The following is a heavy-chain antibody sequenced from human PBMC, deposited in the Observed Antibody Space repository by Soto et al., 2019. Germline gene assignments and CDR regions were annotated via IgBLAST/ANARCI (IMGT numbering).Heavy chain of an antibody. CDR1: GFTFSSYW. CDR3: ARVLNGQWYFDY. J-gene: IGHJ4*02. Sequence: EVQLVEFGGGLVQPGGSLRLSCGASGFTFSSYWMHWVRQAPGKGLVWVSRVNTDESRTSYADSVKGRFTISRDNAKNTLYLQMNSLRAEDTAVYYCARVLNGQWYFDYWGQGTQVTVSS. V-gene: IGHV3-74*01. CDR2: VNTDESRT. D-gene: IGHD6-19*01.